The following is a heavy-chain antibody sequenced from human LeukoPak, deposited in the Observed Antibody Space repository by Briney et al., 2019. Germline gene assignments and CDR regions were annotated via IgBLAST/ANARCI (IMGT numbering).Heavy chain of an antibody. D-gene: IGHD3-10*01. V-gene: IGHV3-7*01. CDR1: GFTFSSYW. J-gene: IGHJ4*02. CDR3: ARGSGYYGSGSYFDY. Sequence: GGSLRLSCAASGFTFSSYWMSWVRQAPGKGLEWVANIKQDGSEKYYVDSVKGRFTISRENAKNSLYLQMNSLRAGGTAVYYCARGSGYYGSGSYFDYWGQGTLVTVSS. CDR2: IKQDGSEK.